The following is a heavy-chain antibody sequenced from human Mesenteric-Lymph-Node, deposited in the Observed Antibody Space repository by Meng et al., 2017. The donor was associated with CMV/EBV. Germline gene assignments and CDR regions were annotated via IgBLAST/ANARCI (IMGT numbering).Heavy chain of an antibody. CDR3: AKALFATSGYYSYFDY. J-gene: IGHJ4*02. D-gene: IGHD3-22*01. Sequence: GESLKISCAASGFTFSSYWMHWVRQAPGKGLVWVSRINSDGSSTSYADSMKGRFTISRDNAKNTLYLQMNSLRAEDTAVYYCAKALFATSGYYSYFDYWGQGTLVTVSS. CDR2: INSDGSST. V-gene: IGHV3-74*01. CDR1: GFTFSSYW.